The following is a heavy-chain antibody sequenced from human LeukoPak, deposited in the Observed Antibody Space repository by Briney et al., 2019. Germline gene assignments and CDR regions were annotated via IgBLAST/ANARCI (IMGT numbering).Heavy chain of an antibody. CDR1: GYTFTGYY. Sequence: ASVKVPCKASGYTFTGYYMHWVRQAPGQGLEWMGWINPNSGGTNYAQKFQGRVTMTRDTSISTAYMELSRLRSDDTAVYYCARDMVKGLRAPDYWGQGTLVTVSS. D-gene: IGHD5-18*01. J-gene: IGHJ4*02. V-gene: IGHV1-2*02. CDR3: ARDMVKGLRAPDY. CDR2: INPNSGGT.